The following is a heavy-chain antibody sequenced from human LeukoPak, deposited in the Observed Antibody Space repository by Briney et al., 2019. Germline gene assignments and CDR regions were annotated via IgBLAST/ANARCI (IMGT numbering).Heavy chain of an antibody. D-gene: IGHD1-26*01. Sequence: KPSETLSLTCAVYGGSFSGYYWSWIRQPPGKGLEWIGEINHSGSTNYNPSLKSRVTISVDTSKNQFSLKLSSVTAADTAVYYCVRQGLSGSYYFDYWGQGTLVTVSS. J-gene: IGHJ4*02. V-gene: IGHV4-34*01. CDR1: GGSFSGYY. CDR3: VRQGLSGSYYFDY. CDR2: INHSGST.